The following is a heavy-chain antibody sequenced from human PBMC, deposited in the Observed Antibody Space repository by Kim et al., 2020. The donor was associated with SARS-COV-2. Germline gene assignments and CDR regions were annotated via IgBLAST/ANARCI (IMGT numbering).Heavy chain of an antibody. J-gene: IGHJ4*02. Sequence: GSTNHNPSLKSRVTLSVETSKNQFSLKLSSVTAADTAVYYWAGRLPYFDYWGQGTLVTVSS. CDR3: AGRLPYFDY. CDR2: GST. V-gene: IGHV4-4*07. D-gene: IGHD2-15*01.